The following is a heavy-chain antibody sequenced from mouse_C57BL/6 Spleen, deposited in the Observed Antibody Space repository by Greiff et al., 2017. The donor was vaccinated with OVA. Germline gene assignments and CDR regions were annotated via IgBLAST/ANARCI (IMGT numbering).Heavy chain of an antibody. V-gene: IGHV1-15*01. CDR1: GYTFTDYE. D-gene: IGHD4-1*01. CDR3: TRYWDMHY. CDR2: IDPETGGT. J-gene: IGHJ2*01. Sequence: VKLVESGAELVRPGASVTLSCKASGYTFTDYEMHWVKQTPVHGLEWIGAIDPETGGTAYNQKFKGKAILTADKSSSTAYMELRSLTSEDSAVYYCTRYWDMHYWGQGTTLTVSS.